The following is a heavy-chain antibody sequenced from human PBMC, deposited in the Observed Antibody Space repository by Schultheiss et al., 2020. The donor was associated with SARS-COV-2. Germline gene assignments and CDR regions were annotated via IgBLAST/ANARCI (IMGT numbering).Heavy chain of an antibody. CDR3: ASGARGGMDV. CDR1: GGSFSDYY. J-gene: IGHJ6*02. Sequence: SETLSLTCAVYGGSFSDYYWSWIRQPPGKGLEWIGEINHSGSTNYNPSLKSRLTTSVDTSKNQFSLKLSSVTAADTAVYYCASGARGGMDVWGQGTTVTVSS. V-gene: IGHV4-34*01. CDR2: INHSGST.